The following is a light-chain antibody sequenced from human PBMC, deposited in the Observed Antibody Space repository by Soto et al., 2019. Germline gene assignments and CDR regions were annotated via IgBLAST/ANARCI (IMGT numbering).Light chain of an antibody. V-gene: IGKV2-40*01. CDR1: QSLLNRDDGDTY. Sequence: DIVMTQTPLSLPVTPGEPASISCRSSQSLLNRDDGDTYLDWYVQRPGQSPQLLIYTLSYRASRVPYSFSSSGSCTDFTLKIIRVAAEDVGFYYCLQRLAFPLTFDEPAKVHFK. CDR2: TLS. CDR3: LQRLAFPLT. J-gene: IGKJ4*01.